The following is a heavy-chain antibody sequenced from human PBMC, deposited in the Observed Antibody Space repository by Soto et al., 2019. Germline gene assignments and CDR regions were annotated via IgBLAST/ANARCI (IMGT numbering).Heavy chain of an antibody. D-gene: IGHD3-9*01. CDR2: TSTGGSST. CDR1: GFTVTSYW. J-gene: IGHJ4*02. Sequence: VGSLRLSCAASGFTVTSYWMPWVRQAPGKGLVWVSRTSTGGSSTYYADFVRGRFTISKDTAKNTLYMQINSLGAEDTAVYYCARGKTGYGNFDYWGQGTLVTVSS. V-gene: IGHV3-74*01. CDR3: ARGKTGYGNFDY.